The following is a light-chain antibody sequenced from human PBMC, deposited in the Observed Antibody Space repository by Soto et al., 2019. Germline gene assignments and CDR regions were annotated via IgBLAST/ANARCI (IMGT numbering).Light chain of an antibody. CDR2: GAS. Sequence: IVLTQSPGTLSLSPRERATLSCRASQGLASRYLAWYQQKPGQAPRLLIYGASSRATGIPDRFSGSGSGTDFSLTIRRLEPDDFAVYYCQKYGNFWTFGQGTKVDIK. J-gene: IGKJ1*01. CDR1: QGLASRY. V-gene: IGKV3-20*01. CDR3: QKYGNFWT.